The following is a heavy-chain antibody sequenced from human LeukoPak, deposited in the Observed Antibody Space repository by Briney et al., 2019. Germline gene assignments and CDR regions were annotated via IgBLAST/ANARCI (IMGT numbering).Heavy chain of an antibody. V-gene: IGHV1-69*05. CDR2: IIPIFGTA. D-gene: IGHD1-7*01. Sequence: SVKVSCKASGGTFSSYAISWVRQAPGQGLEWMGGIIPIFGTANYAQKFQGRVTITTDESTSTAYMELSSLRSEDTAVYYCARGPTGTTYFDYWGQGTLVTVSS. CDR3: ARGPTGTTYFDY. J-gene: IGHJ4*02. CDR1: GGTFSSYA.